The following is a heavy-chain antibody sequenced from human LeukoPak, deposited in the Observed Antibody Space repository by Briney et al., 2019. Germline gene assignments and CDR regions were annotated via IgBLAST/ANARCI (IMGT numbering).Heavy chain of an antibody. J-gene: IGHJ6*02. V-gene: IGHV1-69*13. CDR3: ARISLGAIWGYYYGMDV. Sequence: GASVTVSCKASGGTLSSYSISWVRQAPGQGLEWMGGIIPIFDTADCAQKFQGRVTITADESTSTAYMELSSLRSEDTAVFYCARISLGAIWGYYYGMDVWGQGTTVTVSS. CDR1: GGTLSSYS. CDR2: IIPIFDTA. D-gene: IGHD1-26*01.